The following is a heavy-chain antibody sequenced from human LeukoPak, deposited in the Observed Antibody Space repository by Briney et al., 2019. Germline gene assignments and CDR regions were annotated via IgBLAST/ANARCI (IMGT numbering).Heavy chain of an antibody. CDR1: GFIFSNSA. CDR3: AADDMVAFK. J-gene: IGHJ4*02. CDR2: IVVGSGNT. V-gene: IGHV1-58*02. D-gene: IGHD5-12*01. Sequence: SVKVSCKASGFIFSNSAMQWVRQARGQRLEWIGWIVVGSGNTNYAQKFQKRVTITRDMSTSTAYMELSSLRSEDTAIYYCAADDMVAFKWGQGTLVTVSS.